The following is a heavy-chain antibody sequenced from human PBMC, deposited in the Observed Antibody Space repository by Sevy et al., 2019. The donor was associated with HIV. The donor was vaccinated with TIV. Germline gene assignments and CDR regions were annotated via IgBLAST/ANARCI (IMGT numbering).Heavy chain of an antibody. CDR1: GGSITSLY. Sequence: SETLSLTCTVSGGSITSLYWNWIRQPPGKGLEWIANIYYNGHINYNPSLKSRVTLSLDTSKNQFSLRLSSVTAADTAMYYCAGESAWRSGYSWGQGTLVTVSS. J-gene: IGHJ4*02. D-gene: IGHD6-25*01. CDR3: AGESAWRSGYS. V-gene: IGHV4-59*08. CDR2: IYYNGHI.